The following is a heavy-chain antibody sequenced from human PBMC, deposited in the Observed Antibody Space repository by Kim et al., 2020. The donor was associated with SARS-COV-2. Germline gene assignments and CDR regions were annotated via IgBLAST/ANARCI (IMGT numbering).Heavy chain of an antibody. CDR3: LGGYYFDY. D-gene: IGHD2-15*01. CDR2: IDCGDGYT. J-gene: IGHJ4*02. V-gene: IGHV1-3*01. Sequence: ASVKVSCKTSGYTFTRDSIHWVRQAPGQGLEWMGAIDCGDGYTKYSEKFQGRVTFTRDTSASTAYMELSGLRSEDSAVFYCLGGYYFDYWRQGNPVTVSS. CDR1: GYTFTRDS.